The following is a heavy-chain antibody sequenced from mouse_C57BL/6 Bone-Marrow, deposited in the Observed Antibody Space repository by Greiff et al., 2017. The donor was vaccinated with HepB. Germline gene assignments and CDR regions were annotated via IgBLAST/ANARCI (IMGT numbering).Heavy chain of an antibody. Sequence: QVQLQQSGAELARPGASVKLSCKASGYTFTSYGISWVKQRTGQGLEWIGEIYPRSGNTYYNEKFKGKATLTADKSSSTAYMELRSLTSEDSAVYFCARCMDSSDFYFDYWGQGTTLTVSS. J-gene: IGHJ2*01. D-gene: IGHD3-2*02. CDR3: ARCMDSSDFYFDY. CDR2: IYPRSGNT. V-gene: IGHV1-81*01. CDR1: GYTFTSYG.